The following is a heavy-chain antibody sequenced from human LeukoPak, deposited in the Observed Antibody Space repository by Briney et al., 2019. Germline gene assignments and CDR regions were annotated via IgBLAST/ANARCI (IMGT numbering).Heavy chain of an antibody. CDR3: AKDGASGVVFDY. CDR1: GFTFSINA. Sequence: SGGSLRLSCAASGFTFSINAMSWVRQAPGKGLEWVSGISGSGSGVTTYYADSVKGRFTISRDNSKNTLYLQVNSLRAEDTAVYYCAKDGASGVVFDYWGQGALVTVSS. CDR2: ISGSGSGVTT. J-gene: IGHJ4*02. D-gene: IGHD3-3*01. V-gene: IGHV3-23*01.